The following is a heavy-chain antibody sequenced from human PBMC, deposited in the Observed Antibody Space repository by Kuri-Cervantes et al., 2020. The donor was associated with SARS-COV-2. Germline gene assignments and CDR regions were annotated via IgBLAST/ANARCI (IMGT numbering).Heavy chain of an antibody. Sequence: GESLKISCAASGFPFSSYAMHWVRQAPGKGLEWVAVISYDGSNKYYADSVKGRFTISRDNSKNTLYLQMNSLRAEDTAVYYCARSVAGQWLDHGQGDLYYYYYGMDVWGQGTTVTVSS. CDR3: ARSVAGQWLDHGQGDLYYYYYGMDV. J-gene: IGHJ6*02. CDR1: GFPFSSYA. V-gene: IGHV3-30-3*01. CDR2: ISYDGSNK. D-gene: IGHD6-19*01.